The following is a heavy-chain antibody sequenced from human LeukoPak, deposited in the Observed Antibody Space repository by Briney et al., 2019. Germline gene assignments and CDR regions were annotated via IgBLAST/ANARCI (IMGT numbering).Heavy chain of an antibody. CDR1: GGTFSSYA. CDR2: IIPIFGTA. V-gene: IGHV1-69*13. CDR3: AREQLPKTYYFDY. Sequence: GASVKVSCKASGGTFSSYAISWVRQAPGQGLEWMGGIIPIFGTANYAQKFQGRVTITADESTSTAYMELSSLRSEDTAVYYCAREQLPKTYYFDYWGQGTLVTVSS. J-gene: IGHJ4*02. D-gene: IGHD6-6*01.